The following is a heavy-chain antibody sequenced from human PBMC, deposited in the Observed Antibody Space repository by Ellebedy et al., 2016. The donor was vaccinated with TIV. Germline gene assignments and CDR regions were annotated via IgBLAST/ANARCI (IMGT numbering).Heavy chain of an antibody. V-gene: IGHV3-23*01. Sequence: GESLKISCAASGFTFSSYAMSWVRQAPGKGLEWVSAISGSGHRTFYADSVKGRFTISRDNSRNTLFLQMNSLRAEDTAVYYCTKDQVNSGSSPELDYWGQGTLVTVSS. CDR2: ISGSGHRT. D-gene: IGHD1-26*01. CDR3: TKDQVNSGSSPELDY. CDR1: GFTFSSYA. J-gene: IGHJ4*02.